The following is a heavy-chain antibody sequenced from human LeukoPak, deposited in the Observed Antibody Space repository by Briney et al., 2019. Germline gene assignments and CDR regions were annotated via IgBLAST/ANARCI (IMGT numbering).Heavy chain of an antibody. Sequence: ASVKVSCKASGYTFTGYYMHWVRQAPGQGLEWMGWISAYNGNTNYAQKLQGRVTMTTDTSTSTAYMELRSLRSDDTAVYYCARDTELASMDVWGKGTTVTVSS. CDR2: ISAYNGNT. CDR3: ARDTELASMDV. J-gene: IGHJ6*03. CDR1: GYTFTGYY. V-gene: IGHV1-18*04.